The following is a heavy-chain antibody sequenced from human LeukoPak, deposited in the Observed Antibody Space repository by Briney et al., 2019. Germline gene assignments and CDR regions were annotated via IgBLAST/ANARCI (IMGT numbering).Heavy chain of an antibody. J-gene: IGHJ4*02. CDR1: GYTLTELS. D-gene: IGHD2-2*01. CDR3: ATHQGVVPSDMGYFDY. CDR2: FDPEDGGT. V-gene: IGHV1-24*01. Sequence: SVKVSCKVSGYTLTELSMHWVRQAPGKGLEWMGGFDPEDGGTIYAQKFQGRVTMTEDTSTDTAYMELSSLRSEDTAVYYCATHQGVVPSDMGYFDYWGQGTLVSPSS.